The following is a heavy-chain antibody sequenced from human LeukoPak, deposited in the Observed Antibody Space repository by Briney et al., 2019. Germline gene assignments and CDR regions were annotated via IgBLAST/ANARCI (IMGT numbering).Heavy chain of an antibody. CDR3: ARETLHGDYNSVPLYYFDY. V-gene: IGHV3-53*01. Sequence: TGGSLRLSCAASGFTVSSNYMSWVRQAPGKGLEWVSVIYSGGSTYYADSVKGRFTISRDNSKNTLYLQMNSLRAEDMAVYYCARETLHGDYNSVPLYYFDYWGQGTLVTVSS. J-gene: IGHJ4*02. CDR2: IYSGGST. D-gene: IGHD4-17*01. CDR1: GFTVSSNY.